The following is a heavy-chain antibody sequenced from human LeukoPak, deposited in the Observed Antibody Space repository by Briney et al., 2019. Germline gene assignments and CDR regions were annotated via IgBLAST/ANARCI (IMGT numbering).Heavy chain of an antibody. V-gene: IGHV3-23*01. CDR1: GFTFSSYV. Sequence: GGSLRLSCAASGFTFSSYVMNWVRQAPGKGLEWVSAISGSGGSTYYADSVKGRFTISRDNSKNALYLQMNSLRAEDTAVYYCAKDPTLASEPDYWGQGTLVTVSS. D-gene: IGHD1-14*01. CDR3: AKDPTLASEPDY. CDR2: ISGSGGST. J-gene: IGHJ4*02.